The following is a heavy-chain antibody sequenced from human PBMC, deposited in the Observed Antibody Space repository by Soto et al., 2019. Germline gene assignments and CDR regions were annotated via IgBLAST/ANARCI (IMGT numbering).Heavy chain of an antibody. J-gene: IGHJ5*02. D-gene: IGHD3-22*01. V-gene: IGHV1-69*12. CDR2: IIPIFGTA. CDR1: GGTFSSYA. Sequence: QVQLVQSGAEVKKPGSSVKVSCKASGGTFSSYAISWVRQAPGQGLEWMGGIIPIFGTANYAQKFQGRVTITADESTSTADMELSSLRSEETAVYYCAREAHITMIVVDHNWFDPWGQGTLVTVSS. CDR3: AREAHITMIVVDHNWFDP.